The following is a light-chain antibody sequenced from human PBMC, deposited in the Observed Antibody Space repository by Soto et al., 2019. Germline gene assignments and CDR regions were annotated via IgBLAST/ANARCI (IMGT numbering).Light chain of an antibody. Sequence: EIVLTQSPATLSLSPGERATLSCRASQSVSSYLAWYQQKPGQAPRLLFYDASNRATGIPARFSGSGSGTDFTLTISSLEPEDFAVYYCQQRSNGPFTLRQGTRLQI. CDR2: DAS. V-gene: IGKV3-11*01. J-gene: IGKJ5*01. CDR3: QQRSNGPFT. CDR1: QSVSSY.